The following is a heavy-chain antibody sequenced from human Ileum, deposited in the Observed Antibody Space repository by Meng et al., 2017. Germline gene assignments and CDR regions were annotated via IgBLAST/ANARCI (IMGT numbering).Heavy chain of an antibody. Sequence: QVQPQGSGPGRVRPSVTLSLPGTVSGGCVSSGLYYWSWIRQPPGKGLEWIGYINSSGSINYNPSLKSRVTISVDTSKNQFSLNLSSVTAADTAVYYCARDSGWFDRWGQGTLVTVSS. CDR3: ARDSGWFDR. CDR2: INSSGSI. CDR1: GGCVSSGLYY. J-gene: IGHJ5*02. V-gene: IGHV4-61*01.